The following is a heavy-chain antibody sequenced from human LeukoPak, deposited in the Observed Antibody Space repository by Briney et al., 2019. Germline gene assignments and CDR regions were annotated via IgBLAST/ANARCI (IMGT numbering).Heavy chain of an antibody. V-gene: IGHV3-15*01. CDR1: EFTFSNTW. CDR2: IQSKTDGGTT. D-gene: IGHD3-10*01. Sequence: PGGSLRLSCAASEFTFSNTWMNWVRQAPGKGLEWVGRIQSKTDGGTTEYAAPVKGRFTISRDDSKTTLYLQMNSLKTEDTAVYYCATLTVRGVINIWGQGTLVTVSS. J-gene: IGHJ4*02. CDR3: ATLTVRGVINI.